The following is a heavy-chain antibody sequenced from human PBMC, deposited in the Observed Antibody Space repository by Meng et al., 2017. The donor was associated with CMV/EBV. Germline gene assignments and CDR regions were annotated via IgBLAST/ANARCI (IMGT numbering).Heavy chain of an antibody. V-gene: IGHV4-31*03. CDR1: GGSISSGGYY. CDR2: IYYSGST. CDR3: AREGETNWFDP. J-gene: IGHJ5*02. Sequence: TCPVSGGSISSGGYYWSWIRQHPGKGLEWIGYIYYSGSTYYNPSLKSRVTISVDTSKNQFSLKLSSVTAADTAVYYCAREGETNWFDPWGQGTLVPSPQ.